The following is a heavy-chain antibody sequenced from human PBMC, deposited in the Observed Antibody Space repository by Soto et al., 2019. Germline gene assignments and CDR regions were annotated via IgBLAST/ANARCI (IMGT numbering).Heavy chain of an antibody. V-gene: IGHV4-59*01. J-gene: IGHJ6*02. CDR1: GGSISSYY. Sequence: SETLSLTCTVSGGSISSYYWSWIRQPPGKGLEWIGYIYNSGSTNYNPSLKRRVSISIDTSMNQFSLNLNSVTAADTAVYYCARAEFRARSLHYYYGLDVWGQGTTVTVYS. D-gene: IGHD3-10*01. CDR3: ARAEFRARSLHYYYGLDV. CDR2: IYNSGST.